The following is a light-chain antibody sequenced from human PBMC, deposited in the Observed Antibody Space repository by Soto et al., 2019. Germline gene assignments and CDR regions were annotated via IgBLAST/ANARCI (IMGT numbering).Light chain of an antibody. CDR2: KAS. V-gene: IGKV1-5*03. Sequence: DIQMTQSPSTLSAAVEDRVTITCRASQSISSWLAWYQQKPGKAPNLLIYKASSLESGVPSWFSGSGSGTEFTLTISSLQPDDFATYYCQLYNSYPLTFGGGTKVEIK. J-gene: IGKJ4*01. CDR1: QSISSW. CDR3: QLYNSYPLT.